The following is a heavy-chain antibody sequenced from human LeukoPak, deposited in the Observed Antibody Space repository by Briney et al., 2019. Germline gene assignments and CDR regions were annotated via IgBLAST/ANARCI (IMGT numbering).Heavy chain of an antibody. J-gene: IGHJ3*02. CDR1: GYTFTGYY. Sequence: ASVKVSCKASGYTFTGYYIHWVRQAPGQGLEWMGWINTNSGGANYAQKFQGRVTMTRDSSITTAYMELSRLTSNDTAIYYCARPSTYYYDSSGHGAFGIWGQGTMVTVSS. V-gene: IGHV1-2*02. D-gene: IGHD3-22*01. CDR2: INTNSGGA. CDR3: ARPSTYYYDSSGHGAFGI.